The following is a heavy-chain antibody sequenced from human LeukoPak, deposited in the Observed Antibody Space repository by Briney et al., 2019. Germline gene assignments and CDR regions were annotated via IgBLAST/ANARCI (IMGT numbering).Heavy chain of an antibody. D-gene: IGHD5-12*01. J-gene: IGHJ4*02. CDR2: ISGSGGST. V-gene: IGHV3-23*01. CDR3: AKDRAGYSIARGFDY. Sequence: GGSLRLSCAASGFTFSSYAMSWVRQAPGKGLEWVSAISGSGGSTYYADSVKGRFTISRDNSKNTLYLQMNSLRAEDTAVYYCAKDRAGYSIARGFDYWGQGTLVTVSS. CDR1: GFTFSSYA.